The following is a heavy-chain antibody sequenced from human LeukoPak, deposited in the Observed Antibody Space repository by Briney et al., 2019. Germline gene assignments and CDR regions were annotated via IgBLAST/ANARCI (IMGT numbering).Heavy chain of an antibody. V-gene: IGHV3-48*04. D-gene: IGHD3-9*01. Sequence: GGSLRLSCAASGFTFRDSNMNWVRQAPGKSLEWISYIGRDSGTMYADSVKGRFTTARDNTKNSLYLQMNSLRVEDTAVYYCARGDYDILTGPPDAFDIWGQGTMVTVSS. CDR1: GFTFRDSN. CDR3: ARGDYDILTGPPDAFDI. CDR2: IGRDSGTM. J-gene: IGHJ3*02.